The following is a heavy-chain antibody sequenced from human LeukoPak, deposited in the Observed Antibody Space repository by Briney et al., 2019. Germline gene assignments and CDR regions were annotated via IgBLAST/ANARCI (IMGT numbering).Heavy chain of an antibody. Sequence: SETLSLTCTVSGGSISSSSYYWGWIRQPPGKGLEWIGSIYYSGSTYYNPSLKSRVTISVDTSKNQFSLQLSSVTPEDTAVYYCARGRVAGSIDYWGQGTLVTVSS. J-gene: IGHJ4*02. CDR3: ARGRVAGSIDY. D-gene: IGHD6-19*01. CDR2: IYYSGST. V-gene: IGHV4-39*01. CDR1: GGSISSSSYY.